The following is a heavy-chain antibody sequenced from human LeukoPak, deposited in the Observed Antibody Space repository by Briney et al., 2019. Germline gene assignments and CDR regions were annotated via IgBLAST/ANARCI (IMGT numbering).Heavy chain of an antibody. CDR3: ANPESGTYLVGFDY. V-gene: IGHV3-23*01. J-gene: IGHJ4*02. Sequence: GGSLRLSCAASGFTFSSSAMNWVRQAPGKGLEWGSTISISGDDTYYAESVKGRFTISRDNSKNTLYLRMNSLRAEDTAVYFCANPESGTYLVGFDYWGPGTLVTVSS. D-gene: IGHD1-26*01. CDR2: ISISGDDT. CDR1: GFTFSSSA.